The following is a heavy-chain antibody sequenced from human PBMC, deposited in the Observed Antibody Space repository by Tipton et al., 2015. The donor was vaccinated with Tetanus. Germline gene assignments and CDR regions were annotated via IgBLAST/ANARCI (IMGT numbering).Heavy chain of an antibody. Sequence: TLSLTCTVSGASINAGGYLWTWVRQHTGKGLEWIGNIYYTAHTSYTPSLNSRVSIPVDTSKNQFSLSLTSATAADTAVYYCAKKYCSGGSCYSIDYWGQGTLVTVSS. J-gene: IGHJ4*02. D-gene: IGHD2-15*01. V-gene: IGHV4-31*03. CDR2: IYYTAHT. CDR1: GASINAGGYL. CDR3: AKKYCSGGSCYSIDY.